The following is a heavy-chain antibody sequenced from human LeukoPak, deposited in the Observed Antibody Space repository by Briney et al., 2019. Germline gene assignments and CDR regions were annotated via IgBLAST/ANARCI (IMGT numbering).Heavy chain of an antibody. CDR3: ARHTRSNSWYLDELFDY. D-gene: IGHD6-13*01. CDR1: GGSISSSSYY. CDR2: IYYSGST. V-gene: IGHV4-39*01. Sequence: PSETLSLTCTVSGGSISSSSYYWGWIRQPPGKGLEWIGSIYYSGSTYYNPSLKSRATISVDTSKNQFSLKLSSVTAADTAVYYCARHTRSNSWYLDELFDYWGQGTLVTVSS. J-gene: IGHJ4*02.